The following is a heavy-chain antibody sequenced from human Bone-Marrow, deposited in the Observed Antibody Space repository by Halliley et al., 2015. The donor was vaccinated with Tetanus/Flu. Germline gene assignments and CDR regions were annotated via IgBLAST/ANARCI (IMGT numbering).Heavy chain of an antibody. CDR3: VTGKGWLPDY. J-gene: IGHJ4*02. CDR2: VYDSGNT. V-gene: IGHV4-59*13. Sequence: GKGLEWIGYVYDSGNTNYNPSLKSRVTISRDTSKNQFSLNPSSVTAADTAVYYCVTGKGWLPDYWGQGTLVTVSS. D-gene: IGHD6-19*01.